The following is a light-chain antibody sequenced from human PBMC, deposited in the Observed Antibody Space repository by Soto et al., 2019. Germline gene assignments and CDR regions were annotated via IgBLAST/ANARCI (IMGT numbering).Light chain of an antibody. V-gene: IGKV3-15*01. CDR3: QQYNYWPS. CDR1: ESVNGN. Sequence: EIVMTQSPDTLSVSPGETATLSCRASESVNGNLAWYQQKPGQAPRLLIHRASTRANGVTARLSGSGSGTEDTLTINSLQSEDFAVYYCQQYNYWPSFGQGTKVDIK. J-gene: IGKJ1*01. CDR2: RAS.